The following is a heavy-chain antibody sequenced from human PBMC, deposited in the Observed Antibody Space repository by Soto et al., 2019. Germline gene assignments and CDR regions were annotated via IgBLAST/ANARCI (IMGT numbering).Heavy chain of an antibody. CDR3: ARGDDDSSGYPLLPYYYYYGMDA. CDR2: ISAYNGNT. J-gene: IGHJ6*02. D-gene: IGHD3-22*01. V-gene: IGHV1-18*01. Sequence: SARHAPGKGLEWMGWISAYNGNTNYAQRLQGRVTMTTDTSTSTAYMELRSLRSDDTAVYYCARGDDDSSGYPLLPYYYYYGMDAWRHGTTVTVSS.